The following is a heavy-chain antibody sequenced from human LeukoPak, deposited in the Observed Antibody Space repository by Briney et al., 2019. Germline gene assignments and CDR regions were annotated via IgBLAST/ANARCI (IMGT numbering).Heavy chain of an antibody. CDR3: ARRTTNYDSSGYYSPFDY. Sequence: ASVKVSCKASGYTFTSYAMNWVRQAPGQGLEWMGWINTNTGNPTYAQGFTGRFVFSLDTSVSTAYLQISSLKAEDTAVYYCARRTTNYDSSGYYSPFDYWGQGTLVTVSS. CDR2: INTNTGNP. D-gene: IGHD3-22*01. V-gene: IGHV7-4-1*02. CDR1: GYTFTSYA. J-gene: IGHJ4*02.